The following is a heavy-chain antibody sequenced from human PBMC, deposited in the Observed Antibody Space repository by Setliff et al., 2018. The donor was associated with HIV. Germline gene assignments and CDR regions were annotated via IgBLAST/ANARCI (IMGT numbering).Heavy chain of an antibody. CDR1: GYTFTGYY. D-gene: IGHD3-22*01. CDR2: INPNSGGT. V-gene: IGHV1-2*02. J-gene: IGHJ4*02. Sequence: ASVKVSCKASGYTFTGYYMHWVRQAPGQGLEWMGWINPNSGGTDYAQKLQGRVTMTTDTSTSTAYMELRSLRSDDTAVYYCARIRSWYDSSGYSDYWGQGTLVTVSS. CDR3: ARIRSWYDSSGYSDY.